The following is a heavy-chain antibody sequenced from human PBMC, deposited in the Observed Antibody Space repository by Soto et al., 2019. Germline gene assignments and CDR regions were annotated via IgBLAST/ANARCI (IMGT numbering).Heavy chain of an antibody. CDR3: ARDSGFRVTTFYYYYGMDV. V-gene: IGHV4-59*01. CDR1: GGSISPYY. J-gene: IGHJ6*02. CDR2: IYFAGTT. D-gene: IGHD4-4*01. Sequence: SETLSLTCNVSGGSISPYYWSWIRQPPGKGLEWIGYIYFAGTTTYNPSLKSRVTISVDTSKNLFSLKLSSVSAADTAVYYCARDSGFRVTTFYYYYGMDVWGQGTTVTV.